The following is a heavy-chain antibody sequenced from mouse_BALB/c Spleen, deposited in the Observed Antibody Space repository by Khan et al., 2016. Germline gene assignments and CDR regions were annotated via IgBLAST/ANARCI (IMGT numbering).Heavy chain of an antibody. Sequence: EVQLQESGGGLVQPGGSRKLSCAASGFTFSGFGMHWVRQAPEKGLEWVAYISSGSNTIYYGDTVKGRFTIYRDNPKNTLFLQMTSLRSEDTAMYYWTKSGGKVMGDGGQGTSVTVSA. CDR1: GFTFSGFG. V-gene: IGHV5-17*02. CDR3: TKSGGKVMGD. D-gene: IGHD1-1*02. CDR2: ISSGSNTI. J-gene: IGHJ4*01.